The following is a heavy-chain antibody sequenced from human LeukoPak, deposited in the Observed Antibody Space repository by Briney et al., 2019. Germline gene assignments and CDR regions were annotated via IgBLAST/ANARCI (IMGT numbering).Heavy chain of an antibody. CDR1: GYSFVLYG. Sequence: ASVKVSCKASGYSFVLYGISWVRQGPGAGPGWVGWVIVSTGDTNYAQKFQVRGTMTADTSSTTAYMELRSLRSDDTAVYYCARDENYGIFFNVDYWGQGTLVTVSS. CDR2: VIVSTGDT. D-gene: IGHD4-17*01. J-gene: IGHJ4*02. V-gene: IGHV1-18*01. CDR3: ARDENYGIFFNVDY.